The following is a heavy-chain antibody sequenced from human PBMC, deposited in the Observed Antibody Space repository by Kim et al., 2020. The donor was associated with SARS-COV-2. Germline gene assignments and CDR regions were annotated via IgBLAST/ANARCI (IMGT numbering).Heavy chain of an antibody. Sequence: SETLSLTCTVSGGSISSYYWSWIRQPPGKGLEWIGYIYYSGSTNYNPSLKSRVTISVDTSKNQFSLKLSSVTAADTAVYYCARDKMAQLSLGDYYYYY. V-gene: IGHV4-59*01. CDR3: ARDKMAQLSLGDYYYYY. CDR2: IYYSGST. D-gene: IGHD5-18*01. CDR1: GGSISSYY. J-gene: IGHJ6*03.